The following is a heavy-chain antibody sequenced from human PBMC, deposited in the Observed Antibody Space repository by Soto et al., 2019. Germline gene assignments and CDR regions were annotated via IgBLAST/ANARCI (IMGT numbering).Heavy chain of an antibody. CDR1: GYTFTSYP. D-gene: IGHD6-13*01. J-gene: IGHJ4*02. Sequence: GASVKVSCKASGYTFTSYPMHWVRQAPGQSLEWMGWINAGNGNTKYSQKFQGRVTITRDTSASTAYMELSSLRSEDTAVYFCARDMLRFTSSPFDYWGQGTLVTVSS. V-gene: IGHV1-3*01. CDR3: ARDMLRFTSSPFDY. CDR2: INAGNGNT.